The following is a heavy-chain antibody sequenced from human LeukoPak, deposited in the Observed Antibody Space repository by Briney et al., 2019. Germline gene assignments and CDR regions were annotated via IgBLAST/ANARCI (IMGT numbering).Heavy chain of an antibody. V-gene: IGHV4-39*07. CDR1: GGSISSSSYY. Sequence: SETLSLTCTVSGGSISSSSYYWGWIRQPPGKGLEWIGSIYYSGSTYYNPSLKSRVTISVDTSKNQFSLKLSSVTAADTAVYYCAREGSGSRPFDYWGQGTLVTVSS. J-gene: IGHJ4*02. D-gene: IGHD3-10*01. CDR2: IYYSGST. CDR3: AREGSGSRPFDY.